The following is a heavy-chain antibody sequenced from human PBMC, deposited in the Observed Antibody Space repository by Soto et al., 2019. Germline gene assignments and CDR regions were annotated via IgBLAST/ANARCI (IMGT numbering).Heavy chain of an antibody. Sequence: QVQLQESGPRLVKPSQTLSLTCTVSGGSITSGGYYWSWIRQHPGKGLEWIGYIYYNGNTYYNPSLESRTTMSRDTSKNQFSLKVTSVSAAXXXXXYCARGEPYGDFAYWGQGTLVTVSS. J-gene: IGHJ4*02. D-gene: IGHD4-17*01. CDR3: ARGEPYGDFAY. CDR2: IYYNGNT. V-gene: IGHV4-31*03. CDR1: GGSITSGGYY.